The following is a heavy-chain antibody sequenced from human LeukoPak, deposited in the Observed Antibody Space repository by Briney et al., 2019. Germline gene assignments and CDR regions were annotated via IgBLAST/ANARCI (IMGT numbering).Heavy chain of an antibody. CDR2: IYYSGST. V-gene: IGHV4-39*07. J-gene: IGHJ4*02. CDR1: GGSISSNSYY. D-gene: IGHD4-17*01. CDR3: ARGFAYGDTGSFDY. Sequence: SETLSLTCTVSGGSISSNSYYWGWIRQPPGKGLEWIGTIYYSGSTHYNPSLKSRATISVDSSRNQFSLKLSSVTAADTAVYYCARGFAYGDTGSFDYWGQGTLVTVSS.